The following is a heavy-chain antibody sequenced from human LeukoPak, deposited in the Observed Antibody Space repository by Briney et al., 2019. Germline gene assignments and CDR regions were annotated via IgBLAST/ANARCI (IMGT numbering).Heavy chain of an antibody. CDR1: GYTFTGYY. Sequence: ASVKVSCKASGYTFTGYYMHWVRQAPGQGLEWMGWINPNSGGTNYAQKFQGRVTMTRDTSISTAYMGLSRLRPDDTAVYYCAREDGEYDAFDIWGQGTMVTVSS. CDR3: AREDGEYDAFDI. CDR2: INPNSGGT. J-gene: IGHJ3*02. D-gene: IGHD2/OR15-2a*01. V-gene: IGHV1-2*02.